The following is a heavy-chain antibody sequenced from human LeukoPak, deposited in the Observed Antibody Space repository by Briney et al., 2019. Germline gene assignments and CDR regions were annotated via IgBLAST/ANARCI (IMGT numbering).Heavy chain of an antibody. J-gene: IGHJ4*02. CDR3: AGTTARGLFEYYFDY. V-gene: IGHV4-34*01. CDR2: INHSGST. Sequence: SETLSLTCAVYGGSFIGYYWSWIRQPPGKGLEWIGEINHSGSTNYNPSLKSRVTISVDTSKNQFSLKLSSVTAADTAVYYCAGTTARGLFEYYFDYWGQGTLVTVSS. D-gene: IGHD1-1*01. CDR1: GGSFIGYY.